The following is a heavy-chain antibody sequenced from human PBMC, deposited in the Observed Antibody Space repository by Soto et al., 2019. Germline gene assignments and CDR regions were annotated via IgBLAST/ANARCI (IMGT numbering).Heavy chain of an antibody. V-gene: IGHV4-31*03. J-gene: IGHJ5*02. CDR3: ARSKLKYSGSWPHSVSWFDP. D-gene: IGHD6-13*01. CDR2: IYYSGST. CDR1: GGSISSGGYY. Sequence: SETLSLTCTVSGGSISSGGYYWSWIRQHPGKGLEWIGYIYYSGSTYYNPSLKSRVTISVDTSKNQFSLKLSSVTAADTAVYYCARSKLKYSGSWPHSVSWFDPWGQGTLVTVSS.